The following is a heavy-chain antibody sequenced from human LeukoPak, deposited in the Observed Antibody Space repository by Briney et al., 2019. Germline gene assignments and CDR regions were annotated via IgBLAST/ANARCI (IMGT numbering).Heavy chain of an antibody. Sequence: PGRSLRPSCAASAFTVTSKYMSWVRQAPGKGLEWVSVIYSGGSTYYADSVKGRFTISRDNSKNTLYLQMNSLRAEDTAVYYCARTYYYDSSGYLDYWGQGTLVTVSS. CDR1: AFTVTSKY. CDR3: ARTYYYDSSGYLDY. V-gene: IGHV3-66*02. D-gene: IGHD3-22*01. J-gene: IGHJ4*02. CDR2: IYSGGST.